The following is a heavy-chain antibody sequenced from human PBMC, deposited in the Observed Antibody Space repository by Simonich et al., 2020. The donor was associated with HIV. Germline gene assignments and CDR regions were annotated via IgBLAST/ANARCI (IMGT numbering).Heavy chain of an antibody. Sequence: QVQLQQCGAGLLKPSETLSLTCAVYGGSFSGYYWSWSRQPPGKGLEWIGEINHSGRSNYNPSLKSRVTISVDTSKNQFSLKLSSVTAADTAVYYCASGGPRFLEWLSPFDYWGQGTLVTVSS. J-gene: IGHJ4*02. D-gene: IGHD3-3*01. CDR3: ASGGPRFLEWLSPFDY. CDR2: INHSGRS. CDR1: GGSFSGYY. V-gene: IGHV4-34*01.